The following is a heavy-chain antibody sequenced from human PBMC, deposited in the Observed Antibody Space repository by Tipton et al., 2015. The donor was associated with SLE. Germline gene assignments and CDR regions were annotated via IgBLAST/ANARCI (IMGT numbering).Heavy chain of an antibody. D-gene: IGHD2-8*01. V-gene: IGHV4-4*07. CDR3: VSGPLYGVY. Sequence: TLSLTCTVSGGSITNNYWSWIRLPAGKGLEWFGRIYPSGTINYNPSLKSRVSLSVDTSKDLFSLKLTSVTAADTAVYYCVSGPLYGVYWGQGTLVTVSS. CDR1: GGSITNNY. J-gene: IGHJ4*02. CDR2: IYPSGTI.